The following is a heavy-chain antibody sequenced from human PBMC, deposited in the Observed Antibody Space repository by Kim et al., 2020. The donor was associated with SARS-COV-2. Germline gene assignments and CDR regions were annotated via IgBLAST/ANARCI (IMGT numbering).Heavy chain of an antibody. J-gene: IGHJ4*02. Sequence: GGSLRLSCAASGFTFSSYSMNWVRQAPGKGLEWVSSISSSSSYIYYADSVKGRFTISRDNAKNSLYLQMNSLRAEDTAVYYCARDLTTVTMFGAGYWGQGTLVTISS. CDR3: ARDLTTVTMFGAGY. CDR2: ISSSSSYI. V-gene: IGHV3-21*01. CDR1: GFTFSSYS. D-gene: IGHD3-10*02.